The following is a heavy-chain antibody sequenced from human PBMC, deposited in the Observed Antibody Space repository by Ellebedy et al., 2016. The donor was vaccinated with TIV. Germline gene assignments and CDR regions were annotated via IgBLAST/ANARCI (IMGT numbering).Heavy chain of an antibody. CDR2: IHHSGRT. CDR1: GGSVSGDYSY. J-gene: IGHJ2*01. D-gene: IGHD4-17*01. V-gene: IGHV4-61*01. CDR3: ARQNPQMTTSRYWFFDL. Sequence: SETLSLTXTVSGGSVSGDYSYWSWIRQPPGKGLEWIGYIHHSGRTNYSPSLKSRVSISMDTSKNQVSLKLNSVTAADTAVYYCARQNPQMTTSRYWFFDLWGPGTLVTVSS.